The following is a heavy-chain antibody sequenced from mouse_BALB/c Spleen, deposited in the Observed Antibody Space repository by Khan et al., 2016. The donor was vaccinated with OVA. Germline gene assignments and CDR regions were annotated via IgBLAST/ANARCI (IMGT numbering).Heavy chain of an antibody. CDR3: GSSELLRFLFDY. V-gene: IGHV1-7*01. J-gene: IGHJ2*01. CDR1: GYTFTSYW. CDR2: INPITGYT. D-gene: IGHD1-1*01. Sequence: VQLQESGAELAKPGASVKMSCKASGYTFTSYWMHWVKQRPGQGLEWIGYINPITGYTEYNQKFKDKATLTADKSSSTAYMQLSSLASEDYAVYYCGSSELLRFLFDYWGQGTTLTVSS.